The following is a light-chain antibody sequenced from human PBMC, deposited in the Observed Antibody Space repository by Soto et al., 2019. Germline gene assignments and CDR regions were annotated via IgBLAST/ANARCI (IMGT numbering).Light chain of an antibody. V-gene: IGLV2-14*01. J-gene: IGLJ1*01. CDR1: SSDIGGYKH. Sequence: QSVLTQPASVSGSPGQSITISCTGTSSDIGGYKHVSWYQQHPGKAPKLMIYEVTNRPSGVSYRFSGSKSGNTASLTISGLQAEDEADYYCSSYTTSSTQVFGTGTKVTAL. CDR3: SSYTTSSTQV. CDR2: EVT.